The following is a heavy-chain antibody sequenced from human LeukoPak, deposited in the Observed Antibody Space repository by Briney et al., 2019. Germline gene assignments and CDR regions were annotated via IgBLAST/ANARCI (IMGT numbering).Heavy chain of an antibody. CDR2: INPNSGGT. J-gene: IGHJ4*02. D-gene: IGHD2-8*01. V-gene: IGHV1-2*02. CDR1: GYTFTGYY. Sequence: ASVKVSCKGSGYTFTGYYMHWVRQAPGQGLEWMGWINPNSGGTNYAQKFQGRVTMTRDTSISTAYMELSRLRSDDTAVYYCARSFCSNGVCYRGEFDYWGQGTLVTVSS. CDR3: ARSFCSNGVCYRGEFDY.